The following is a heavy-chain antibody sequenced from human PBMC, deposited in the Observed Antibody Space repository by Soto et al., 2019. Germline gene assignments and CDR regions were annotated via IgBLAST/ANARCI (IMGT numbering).Heavy chain of an antibody. V-gene: IGHV3-33*01. D-gene: IGHD5-12*01. J-gene: IGHJ6*02. CDR1: GFTFRDHA. Sequence: GGSLRLSCAASGFTFRDHAMYWVRQAPGNGREWFAIIWHDWSNKFYSGSVQRRFSISKDNSKNTVYLQMNALSAEDTAVYYCARALFPDVDIYAMDVWGQGTTVTVSS. CDR2: IWHDWSNK. CDR3: ARALFPDVDIYAMDV.